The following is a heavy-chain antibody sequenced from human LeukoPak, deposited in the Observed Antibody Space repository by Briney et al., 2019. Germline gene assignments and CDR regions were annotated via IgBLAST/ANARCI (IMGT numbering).Heavy chain of an antibody. V-gene: IGHV1-2*02. Sequence: ASVKVSCKASAYTFTGYYLHWVRQAPGQGLQWMGWIDPNNGDTEYAQKFQGRVTMTRDRSISTAYMELGRLTSDDTAVYYCARRSRNGLDAFDTWGQGTMVTVSS. CDR3: ARRSRNGLDAFDT. D-gene: IGHD1-14*01. CDR2: IDPNNGDT. J-gene: IGHJ3*02. CDR1: AYTFTGYY.